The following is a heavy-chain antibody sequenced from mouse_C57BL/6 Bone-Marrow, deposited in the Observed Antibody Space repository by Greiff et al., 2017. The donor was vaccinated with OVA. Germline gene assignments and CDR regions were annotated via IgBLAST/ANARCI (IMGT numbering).Heavy chain of an antibody. CDR3: ARDGYDYDDWFAY. Sequence: LKESGAELVRPGSSVKLSCKDSYFAFMASAMHWVKQRPGHGLEWIGSFTMYSDATEYSENFKGKATLTANTSSSTAYMELSSLTSEDSAVYYCARDGYDYDDWFAYWGQGTLVTVSA. CDR1: YFAFMASA. D-gene: IGHD2-4*01. V-gene: IGHV1-49*01. CDR2: FTMYSDAT. J-gene: IGHJ3*01.